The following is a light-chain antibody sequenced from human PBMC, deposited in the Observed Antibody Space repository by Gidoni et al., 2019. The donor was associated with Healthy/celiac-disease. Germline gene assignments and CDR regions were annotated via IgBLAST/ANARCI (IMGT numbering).Light chain of an antibody. V-gene: IGKV3-15*01. CDR2: GAF. CDR3: QQYNDWPYT. CDR1: QSVSTN. J-gene: IGKJ2*01. Sequence: EIVMTQSPVTLSVSPGERATLSCRASQSVSTNLAWYQQKPGQAPRPLIYGAFTRATGFPARFSGSGSGTEFTLTISSLQSEDFAVYYCQQYNDWPYTFGQGTKLEIK.